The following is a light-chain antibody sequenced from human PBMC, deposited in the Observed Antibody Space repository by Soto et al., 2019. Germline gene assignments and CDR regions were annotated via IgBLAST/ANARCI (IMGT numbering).Light chain of an antibody. CDR3: QQYYSFPRT. J-gene: IGKJ1*01. CDR2: AAS. Sequence: IQLTQSPSSLSASVGDRVTITCRASQGISSYLAWCQQKPGKAPNLLIYAASTLQSGVPSRFSGSGSGTDFTLTISCLQSEDFATYYCQQYYSFPRTFGQGTKVDIK. CDR1: QGISSY. V-gene: IGKV1-9*01.